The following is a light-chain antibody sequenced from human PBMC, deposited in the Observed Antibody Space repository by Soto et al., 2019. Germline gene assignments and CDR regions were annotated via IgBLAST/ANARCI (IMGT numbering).Light chain of an antibody. J-gene: IGKJ4*01. V-gene: IGKV3-20*01. CDR1: QSVSSSY. CDR3: QQYGSSP. Sequence: EIVLTQSPGTLSLSPCERSTLSFRASQSVSSSYLAWYQQKPGQAPRLLIYGASSRATGIPDRFSGSGSGTDFTLTISRLEPEDFAVYYCQQYGSSPFGGGTKVDIK. CDR2: GAS.